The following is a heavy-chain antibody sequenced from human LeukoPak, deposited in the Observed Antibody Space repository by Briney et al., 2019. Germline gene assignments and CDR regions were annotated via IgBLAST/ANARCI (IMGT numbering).Heavy chain of an antibody. CDR2: IKQDGSAK. CDR1: GFTFNSYW. V-gene: IGHV3-7*01. D-gene: IGHD3-22*01. Sequence: GGSLRLSCTASGFTFNSYWMSWVRQAPGKGLEWVANIKQDGSAKYYVDSVKGRFTISRDNAKNSSYLQMDSLRADDTAVYYCARAAKYYYDSTVYWDWFDPWGQGTLVTVSS. CDR3: ARAAKYYYDSTVYWDWFDP. J-gene: IGHJ5*02.